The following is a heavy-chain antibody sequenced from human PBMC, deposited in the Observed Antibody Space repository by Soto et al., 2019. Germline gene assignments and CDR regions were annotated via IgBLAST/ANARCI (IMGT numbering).Heavy chain of an antibody. D-gene: IGHD3-22*01. CDR3: ARQIYDSDTGPNFQYYFDS. CDR1: GYSFAGYW. V-gene: IGHV5-10-1*01. J-gene: IGHJ4*02. Sequence: GESQKISCKGSGYSFAGYWLTWVRQKPGKGLEWMGRIDPSDSQTYYSPSFRGHVTISVTKSITTAFLQWSSLRASDTAMYYCARQIYDSDTGPNFQYYFDSWGQGTPVTVSS. CDR2: IDPSDSQT.